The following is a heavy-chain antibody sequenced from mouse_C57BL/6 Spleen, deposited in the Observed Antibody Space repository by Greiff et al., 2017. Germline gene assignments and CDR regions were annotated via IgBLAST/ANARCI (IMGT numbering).Heavy chain of an antibody. CDR3: AGTIERDAMDY. D-gene: IGHD2-12*01. J-gene: IGHJ4*01. CDR2: IDPSDSYT. Sequence: QVQLQQPGAELVMPGASVKLSCKASGYTFTSYWMHWVKQRPGQGLEWIGEIDPSDSYTNYNQKFKGKSTLPVDKSSSTAYMQLSSLTSEDSAVYYCAGTIERDAMDYCGQGTSVTVSS. CDR1: GYTFTSYW. V-gene: IGHV1-69*01.